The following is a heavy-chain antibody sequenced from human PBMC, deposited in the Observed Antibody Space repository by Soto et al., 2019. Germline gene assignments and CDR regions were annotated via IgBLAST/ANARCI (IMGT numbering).Heavy chain of an antibody. CDR2: IHSSGST. J-gene: IGHJ5*02. V-gene: IGHV4-4*07. CDR3: ARDQGVAAAGITWFDP. CDR1: GASMNSYH. Sequence: QVQLQASVPGLVKPSETLSLTCTVSGASMNSYHWSWIRQPAGKGLEWIGHIHSSGSTNYNPSLKSRVTMSVDTSKNQFSLRLMSLTAADTAVYYCARDQGVAAAGITWFDPWGQGSLVTVSS. D-gene: IGHD6-13*01.